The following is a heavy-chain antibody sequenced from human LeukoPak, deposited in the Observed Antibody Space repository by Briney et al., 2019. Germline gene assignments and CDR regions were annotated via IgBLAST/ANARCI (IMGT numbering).Heavy chain of an antibody. V-gene: IGHV3-15*01. J-gene: IGHJ6*03. CDR3: MSFGVVAATNYYYCMDV. D-gene: IGHD2-15*01. Sequence: GGSLRLSCAASGFTFSNAWMSWIRQAPGKGLEWVGRIKSKTDGGTTDYAAPVKGRFTISRDDSNNTLYLQMNSLKTEDTAVYYCMSFGVVAATNYYYCMDVWGKGTTVTVSS. CDR2: IKSKTDGGTT. CDR1: GFTFSNAW.